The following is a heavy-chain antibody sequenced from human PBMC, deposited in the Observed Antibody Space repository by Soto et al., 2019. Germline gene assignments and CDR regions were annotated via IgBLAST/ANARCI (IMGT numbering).Heavy chain of an antibody. CDR3: ARERSALDS. J-gene: IGHJ4*02. V-gene: IGHV4-59*02. Sequence: SETLSLTCTVSGASVSRTYWSWIRQPPGKGLEWIGYIYDDGGSNHNPSLKGRVTMSVDTSNNQVSLRLTSVTAADSAVYYCARERSALDSWGQGTLVTVSS. CDR1: GASVSRTY. CDR2: IYDDGGS.